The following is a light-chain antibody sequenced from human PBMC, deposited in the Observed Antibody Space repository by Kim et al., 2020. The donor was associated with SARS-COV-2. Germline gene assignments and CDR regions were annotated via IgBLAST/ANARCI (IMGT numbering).Light chain of an antibody. Sequence: GDRVTITCRASQSINSRLAWYQQKPGKAPKLLIYKASNLESGVPSRFSGSGSGSEFTLTISSLQPDDFATYHCQQYDNDPYSFGQGTKLEI. CDR1: QSINSR. CDR2: KAS. V-gene: IGKV1-5*03. J-gene: IGKJ2*03. CDR3: QQYDNDPYS.